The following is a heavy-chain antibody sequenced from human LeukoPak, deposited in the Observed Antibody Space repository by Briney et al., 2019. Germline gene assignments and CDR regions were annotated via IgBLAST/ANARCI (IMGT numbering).Heavy chain of an antibody. CDR1: GFTFSSYS. CDR2: ISSSSSTI. J-gene: IGHJ4*02. V-gene: IGHV3-48*01. Sequence: GGSLRLSCAASGFTFSSYSMNWVRQAPGKGLEWVSYISSSSSTIYYADSVEGRFTISRDNAKNSLYLQMNSLRTEDTAVYYCATRGSDYWGQGTLVTVSS. CDR3: ATRGSDY. D-gene: IGHD1-26*01.